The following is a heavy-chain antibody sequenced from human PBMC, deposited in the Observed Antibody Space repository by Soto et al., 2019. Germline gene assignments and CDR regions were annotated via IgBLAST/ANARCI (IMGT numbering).Heavy chain of an antibody. Sequence: GGSLRLSCAASGFTFSSYAMSWVRQAPGKGLEWVSAISGSGGSTYYADSVKGRFTISRDNSKNTLYLQMNSLRAEDTAVYYCAKDLGPILIPRYYYYGMDVWGQGTTVTVSS. CDR1: GFTFSSYA. V-gene: IGHV3-23*01. CDR2: ISGSGGST. CDR3: AKDLGPILIPRYYYYGMDV. J-gene: IGHJ6*02. D-gene: IGHD2-21*01.